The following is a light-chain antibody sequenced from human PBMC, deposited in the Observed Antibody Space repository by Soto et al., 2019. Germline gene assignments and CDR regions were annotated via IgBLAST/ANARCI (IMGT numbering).Light chain of an antibody. Sequence: QSALTQPPSASGSPGQSVTISCTGTSSDVGGYNYVSWYQQHPGKAPKLMIYDVNKRPPGVPDRFSGSKSGNTASLTVSGLQAEDEADYYCSSYAGSNGVVFGGGTKLTVL. CDR3: SSYAGSNGVV. CDR2: DVN. CDR1: SSDVGGYNY. J-gene: IGLJ2*01. V-gene: IGLV2-8*01.